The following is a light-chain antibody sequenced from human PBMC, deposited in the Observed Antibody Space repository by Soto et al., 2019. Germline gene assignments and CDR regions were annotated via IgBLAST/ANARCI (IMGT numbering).Light chain of an antibody. Sequence: EVVLTQSPGTLSLSPGERATLSCRASQSISQSLAWYQQRPGQSHRXLIYDASRRATGIPDRFTGSGFGTDFTLTISRLAPEDRAVYDGQQYGGSPRTFGQGTKVDIK. CDR3: QQYGGSPRT. CDR1: QSISQS. CDR2: DAS. V-gene: IGKV3-20*01. J-gene: IGKJ1*01.